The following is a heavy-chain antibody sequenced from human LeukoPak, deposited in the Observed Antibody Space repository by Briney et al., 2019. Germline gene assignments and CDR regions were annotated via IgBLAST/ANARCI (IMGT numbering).Heavy chain of an antibody. CDR3: ASGNRYSSSFDY. CDR1: GFTFSSYE. Sequence: GGSLRLSCAASGFTFSSYEMNWVRQAPGKGLEWVSYISSSGSTIYYADSVKGRFTISRDNAKNSLYLQMNSLRAEDTAVYYCASGNRYSSSFDYWGQGTLVTVSS. D-gene: IGHD6-6*01. CDR2: ISSSGSTI. V-gene: IGHV3-48*03. J-gene: IGHJ4*02.